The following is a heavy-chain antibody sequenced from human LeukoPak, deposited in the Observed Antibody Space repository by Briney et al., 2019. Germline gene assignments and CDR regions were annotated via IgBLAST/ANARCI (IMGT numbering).Heavy chain of an antibody. J-gene: IGHJ4*02. CDR2: IYTSGST. D-gene: IGHD1-26*01. Sequence: SETLSLTCTVSGGSISSYYWSWIRQPAGKGLEWIGRIYTSGSTNYNASLKSRVSMSADTSKNQFSLKLSSVTAADTAVFYCARENSGSYREFDYWGQGTLVTVSS. CDR1: GGSISSYY. CDR3: ARENSGSYREFDY. V-gene: IGHV4-4*07.